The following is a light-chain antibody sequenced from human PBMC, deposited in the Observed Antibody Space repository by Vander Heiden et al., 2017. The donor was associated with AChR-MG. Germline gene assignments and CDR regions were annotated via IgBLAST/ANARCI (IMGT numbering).Light chain of an antibody. CDR2: RSN. V-gene: IGLV1-47*01. CDR1: SSTIGSNY. Sequence: QSVLTQPPSASGTPGKRVTISCSGSSSTIGSNYVYWYQQLPQTAPTLLIDRSNQRPSGAPDRFSGSKSGTSASLAISGLRSEDEADYYCAAWDDSLSGWVFGGGTKLTVL. CDR3: AAWDDSLSGWV. J-gene: IGLJ3*02.